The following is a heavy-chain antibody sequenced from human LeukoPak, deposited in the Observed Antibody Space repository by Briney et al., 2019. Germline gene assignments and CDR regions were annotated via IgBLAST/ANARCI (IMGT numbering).Heavy chain of an antibody. J-gene: IGHJ4*02. CDR2: FSSTAPNT. V-gene: IGHV3-23*01. Sequence: PGGSLRLSCAASGFTFSSYAMSWVGQAPGKGREWVSGFSSTAPNTSYPHSLNGPFTISTDNFKNTLYLQINSLRAEDTAIYYCAKDYYGSGTYPYFDYWGQGTLVTVSS. D-gene: IGHD3-10*01. CDR3: AKDYYGSGTYPYFDY. CDR1: GFTFSSYA.